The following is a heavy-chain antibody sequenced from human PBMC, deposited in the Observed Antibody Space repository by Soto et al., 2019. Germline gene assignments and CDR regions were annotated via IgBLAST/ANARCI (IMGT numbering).Heavy chain of an antibody. J-gene: IGHJ4*02. Sequence: GGSLRLSCAASGFSFSSYAMTWVRQAPGKGLEWVSTISNSGGSTYYADSVKGRFTISRDNSKNTLYLQMSSLREEDTAVYYCAKDPTVSLRGSDYWGQGNMVTVYS. V-gene: IGHV3-23*01. CDR3: AKDPTVSLRGSDY. CDR1: GFSFSSYA. D-gene: IGHD4-17*01. CDR2: ISNSGGST.